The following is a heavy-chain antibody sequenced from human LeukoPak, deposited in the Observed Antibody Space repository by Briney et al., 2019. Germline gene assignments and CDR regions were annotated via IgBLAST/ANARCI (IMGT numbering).Heavy chain of an antibody. CDR3: AVGTSRHYDFWSGYLGGGYYYMDV. D-gene: IGHD3-3*01. J-gene: IGHJ6*03. CDR1: GYTFTGYY. V-gene: IGHV1-2*02. CDR2: INPNSGGT. Sequence: ASVKVSCKASGYTFTGYYMHWVRQAPGQGLEWMGWINPNSGGTNYAQKFQGRVTMTRDTSISTAYMELSRLRSDDTAVYYCAVGTSRHYDFWSGYLGGGYYYMDVWGKGTTVTVSS.